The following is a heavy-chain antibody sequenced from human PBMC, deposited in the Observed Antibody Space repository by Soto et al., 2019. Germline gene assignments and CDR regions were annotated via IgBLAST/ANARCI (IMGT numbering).Heavy chain of an antibody. CDR2: ISAYNGNT. J-gene: IGHJ4*02. CDR3: ARSRDYYDSSGYYPVVDY. D-gene: IGHD3-22*01. CDR1: GYTFTSYG. V-gene: IGHV1-18*01. Sequence: ASVKVSCKASGYTFTSYGISWVRQAPGQGLEWMGWISAYNGNTNYAQKLQGRVTMTTDTSTSTAYMELRSLRSDDTAVYYCARSRDYYDSSGYYPVVDYWGQGTLVTVSS.